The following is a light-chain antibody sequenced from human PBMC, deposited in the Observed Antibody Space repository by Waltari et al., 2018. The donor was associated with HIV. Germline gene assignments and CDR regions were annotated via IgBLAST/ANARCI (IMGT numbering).Light chain of an antibody. Sequence: DMVMTQSPLSLPVTPGEPASISCRSSQSLLHSNGYNYLDWYLQKPGQSPQLLIYLGSNRASGVPDRFSGSGSGTDFTLKISRVEAEDVGVYYCMQALQTPVYTFGQGTKLEIK. V-gene: IGKV2-28*01. CDR3: MQALQTPVYT. J-gene: IGKJ2*01. CDR2: LGS. CDR1: QSLLHSNGYNY.